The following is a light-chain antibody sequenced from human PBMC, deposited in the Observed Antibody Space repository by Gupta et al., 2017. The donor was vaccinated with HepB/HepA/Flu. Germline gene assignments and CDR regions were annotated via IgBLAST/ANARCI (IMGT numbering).Light chain of an antibody. CDR2: GNS. V-gene: IGLV1-40*01. J-gene: IGLJ2*01. CDR1: SSNIGAGYD. CDR3: QSYDSSLSAYVV. Sequence: QSVLTQPPSVSGAPGQRVTISCTGSSSNIGAGYDVHWYQQLPGTAPKLLIYGNSNRPSGVPDRFSGSKSGTSASLAITGLQAEEEADYYCQSYDSSLSAYVVFGGGTKLTGL.